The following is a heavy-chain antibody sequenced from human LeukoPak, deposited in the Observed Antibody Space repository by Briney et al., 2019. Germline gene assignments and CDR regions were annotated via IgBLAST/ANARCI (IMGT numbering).Heavy chain of an antibody. Sequence: KPSETLSLTCTVSGGSISSGGYYWSWIRQHPGKGLEWIGYIYYSGSTYYNPSLKSRVTISVDTSKNQFSLKLSSVTAADTAVYYCAREGALGYCSSTSCRNWFDPWGQGTLVTVSS. CDR3: AREGALGYCSSTSCRNWFDP. CDR2: IYYSGST. CDR1: GGSISSGGYY. V-gene: IGHV4-31*03. J-gene: IGHJ5*02. D-gene: IGHD2-2*01.